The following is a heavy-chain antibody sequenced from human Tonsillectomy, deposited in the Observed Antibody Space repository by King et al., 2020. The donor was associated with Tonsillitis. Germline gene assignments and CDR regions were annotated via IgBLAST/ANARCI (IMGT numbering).Heavy chain of an antibody. Sequence: VQLVQSGGGVVQPGRSLRLSCAASGFTFSSYGMHWVRQAPGKGLEWVAVIWYDGSNKYYADSVKGRFTISRDNSRNTLYLQMNSLRAEDTAVYYCGRDALYGDYLDYWGQGTLVSVSS. CDR3: GRDALYGDYLDY. CDR1: GFTFSSYG. CDR2: IWYDGSNK. J-gene: IGHJ4*02. V-gene: IGHV3-33*01. D-gene: IGHD4-17*01.